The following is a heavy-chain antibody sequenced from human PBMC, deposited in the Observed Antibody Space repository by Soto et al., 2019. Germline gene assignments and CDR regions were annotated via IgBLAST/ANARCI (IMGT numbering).Heavy chain of an antibody. CDR1: GFTFHSCA. CDR2: ISWKSGSI. D-gene: IGHD6-6*01. CDR3: AKDMGIAARGLEY. J-gene: IGHJ4*02. V-gene: IGHV3-9*01. Sequence: ALRLSCAASGFTFHSCALPGGQQSPGKGLEWVSGISWKSGSIGYADSVKGRFTISRDNAKNSLYLQMNSLRAEDTALYYCAKDMGIAARGLEYWGQGTMVTVSS.